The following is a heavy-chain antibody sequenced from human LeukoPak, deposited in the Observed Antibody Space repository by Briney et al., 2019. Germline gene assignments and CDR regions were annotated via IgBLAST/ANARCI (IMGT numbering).Heavy chain of an antibody. J-gene: IGHJ6*03. Sequence: SETLSLTCAVYGGSFSGYYWSWIRQPPGKGLEWIGEINHSGSTNYNPSLESRVTISVDTSKNQFSLKLSSVTAADTAVYYCARHRMVRGVMPSYYYYYMDVWGKGTTVTISS. D-gene: IGHD3-10*01. CDR3: ARHRMVRGVMPSYYYYYMDV. CDR1: GGSFSGYY. CDR2: INHSGST. V-gene: IGHV4-34*01.